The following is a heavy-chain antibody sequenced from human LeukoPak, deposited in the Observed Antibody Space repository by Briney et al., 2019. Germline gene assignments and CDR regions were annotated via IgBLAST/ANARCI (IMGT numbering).Heavy chain of an antibody. J-gene: IGHJ4*02. CDR2: INHSGST. D-gene: IGHD3-22*01. Sequence: SETLSLTCAVYGGSFSGYYWSWIRQPPGKGLEWIGEINHSGSTNYNPSLKSRVTISVDTSKNQFSLKLSSVTAADTAVYYCARDLFSGGYDSSGYYSFAVYWGQGTLVTVSS. CDR1: GGSFSGYY. V-gene: IGHV4-34*01. CDR3: ARDLFSGGYDSSGYYSFAVY.